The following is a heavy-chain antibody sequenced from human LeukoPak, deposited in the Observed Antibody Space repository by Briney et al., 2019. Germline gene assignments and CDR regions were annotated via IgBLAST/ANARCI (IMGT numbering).Heavy chain of an antibody. D-gene: IGHD2-21*01. CDR3: ARGIPGDY. CDR2: ISYDGSNK. CDR1: GFTFSSYA. Sequence: GGSLRLSCAASGFTFSSYAMHWVRQAPGKGLEWVAVISYDGSNKYYADSVKGRFTISRDNSRNTLYLQMNSLRAEDTAVYYCARGIPGDYWGQGTLVTVSS. V-gene: IGHV3-30-3*01. J-gene: IGHJ4*02.